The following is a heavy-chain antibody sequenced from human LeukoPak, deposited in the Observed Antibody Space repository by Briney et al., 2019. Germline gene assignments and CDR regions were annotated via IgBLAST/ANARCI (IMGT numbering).Heavy chain of an antibody. CDR2: INPNSGGT. CDR3: ARGLRGSPAFDY. J-gene: IGHJ4*02. Sequence: ASVKVSCKASGYSFTGYYIHWVRQAPGQGLEWMAWINPNSGGTNYAQKFQGRVTMSRDTSISTAYMELSRLRSDDTAVYYCARGLRGSPAFDYWGQGTLVTVSS. D-gene: IGHD2-2*01. CDR1: GYSFTGYY. V-gene: IGHV1-2*02.